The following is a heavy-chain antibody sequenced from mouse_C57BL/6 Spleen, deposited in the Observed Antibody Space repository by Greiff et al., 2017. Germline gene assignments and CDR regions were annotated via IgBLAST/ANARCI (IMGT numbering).Heavy chain of an antibody. CDR1: GYTFTDYY. D-gene: IGHD2-3*01. CDR2: INPNNGGT. V-gene: IGHV1-26*01. J-gene: IGHJ4*01. Sequence: EVQLQQSGPELVKPGASVKISCKASGYTFTDYYMNWVKQSHGKSLEWIGDINPNNGGTSYNQKFKGKATLTVDKSSSTAYMELRSLTSEDSAVYYCARGDGYYGAMDYWGQGTSVTVSS. CDR3: ARGDGYYGAMDY.